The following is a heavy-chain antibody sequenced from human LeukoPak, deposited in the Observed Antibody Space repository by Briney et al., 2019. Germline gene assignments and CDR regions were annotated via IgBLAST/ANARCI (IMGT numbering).Heavy chain of an antibody. V-gene: IGHV4-39*01. CDR3: ARHGFLVLVDDAFDI. CDR2: IYYTGST. CDR1: GGSISSSSYY. J-gene: IGHJ3*02. Sequence: PPETMSLTCTVSGGSISSSSYYWGWIRQPPGKGLEWIGSIYYTGSTYYNPSLKSRVTISVDTSKNQFSLKLSSVTAADTAVYYCARHGFLVLVDDAFDIWGQGTIVTVSS. D-gene: IGHD2-8*02.